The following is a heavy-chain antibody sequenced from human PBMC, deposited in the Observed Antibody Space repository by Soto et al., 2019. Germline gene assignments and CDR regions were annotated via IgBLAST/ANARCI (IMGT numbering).Heavy chain of an antibody. CDR1: GGSISSYY. D-gene: IGHD6-13*01. CDR3: ARGTQQLQRFHCFDP. V-gene: IGHV4-59*12. J-gene: IGHJ5*02. Sequence: PSETLSLTCTVSGGSISSYYWSWIRQPPGKGLEWIGYIYYSGSTNYNPSLKSRVTISVDTSKNQFSLQLNSVTPEDTAVYYCARGTQQLQRFHCFDPWGQGTLVTVSS. CDR2: IYYSGST.